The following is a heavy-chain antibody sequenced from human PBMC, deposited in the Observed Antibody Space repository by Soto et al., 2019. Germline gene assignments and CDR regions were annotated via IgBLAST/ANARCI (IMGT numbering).Heavy chain of an antibody. J-gene: IGHJ5*02. CDR3: ARGGLVLVVAAHYNWFDP. V-gene: IGHV3-48*02. D-gene: IGHD2-15*01. CDR2: ISSSSSTI. Sequence: PVGSLSLSCAASGFTFSSYSMNWVRQAPGKGLEWVSYISSSSSTIYYADSVKGRFTISRDNAKNSLYLQMNSLRDEDTAVYYCARGGLVLVVAAHYNWFDPWGQGTLVPV. CDR1: GFTFSSYS.